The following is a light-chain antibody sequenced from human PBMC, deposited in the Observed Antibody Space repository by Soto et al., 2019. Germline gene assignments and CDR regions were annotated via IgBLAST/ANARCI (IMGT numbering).Light chain of an antibody. CDR1: SSDVGGYNY. CDR3: SSHTSSNTLV. Sequence: QSALTQPASVSGSPGQSITISCTGTSSDVGGYNYVSWYQQYPGKAPKVMIYEVNNRPSGVSNRFSGSKYGNTASLTISGLQSEDEADYYCSSHTSSNTLVFGGGTKVTVL. J-gene: IGLJ3*02. V-gene: IGLV2-14*01. CDR2: EVN.